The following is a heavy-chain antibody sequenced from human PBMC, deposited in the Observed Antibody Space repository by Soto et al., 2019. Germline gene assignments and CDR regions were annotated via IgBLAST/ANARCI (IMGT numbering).Heavy chain of an antibody. CDR2: INPNSGGT. Sequence: GASVKVSCKASGYTFTGYYMHWVRQAPGQGLEWMGWINPNSGGTNYAQKFQGWVTMTRDTSISTAYMELSRLRSDDTAVYYCARGPDVVVTAIPSNWFDPWGQGTLVTVSS. V-gene: IGHV1-2*04. D-gene: IGHD2-21*02. J-gene: IGHJ5*02. CDR3: ARGPDVVVTAIPSNWFDP. CDR1: GYTFTGYY.